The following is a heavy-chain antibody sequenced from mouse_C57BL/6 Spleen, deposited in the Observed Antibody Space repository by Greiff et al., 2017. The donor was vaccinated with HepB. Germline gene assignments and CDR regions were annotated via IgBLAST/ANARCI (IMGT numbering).Heavy chain of an antibody. CDR3: ARVYYDYDAVDY. CDR2: IDPSDSYT. D-gene: IGHD2-4*01. V-gene: IGHV1-50*01. CDR1: GYTFTSYW. J-gene: IGHJ2*01. Sequence: VQLQQSGAELVKPGASVKLSCKASGYTFTSYWMQWVKQRPGQGLEWIGEIDPSDSYTNYNQKFKGKATLTVDTSSSTAYMQLSSLTSEDSAVYYCARVYYDYDAVDYWGQGTTLTVSS.